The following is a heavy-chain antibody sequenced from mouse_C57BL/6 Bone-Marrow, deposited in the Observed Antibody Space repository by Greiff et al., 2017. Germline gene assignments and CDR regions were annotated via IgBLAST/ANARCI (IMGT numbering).Heavy chain of an antibody. J-gene: IGHJ1*03. CDR1: GYTFTSYW. Sequence: VQLQQPGAELVMPGASVKLSCKASGYTFTSYWMHWVKQRPGQGLEWIGEIDPSDSYTNHNQKFKGKSTLTVDKSSSTAYMQLSSLTSEDSAVYYCARRNWDWYFDVWGTGTTVTVSS. CDR2: IDPSDSYT. CDR3: ARRNWDWYFDV. D-gene: IGHD4-1*01. V-gene: IGHV1-69*01.